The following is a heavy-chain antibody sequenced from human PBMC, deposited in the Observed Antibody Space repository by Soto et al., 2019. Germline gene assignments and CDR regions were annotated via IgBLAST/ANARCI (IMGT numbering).Heavy chain of an antibody. CDR2: ISGSGGST. Sequence: EVQLLESGGSLVQPGGSLRLSCAASGFTFRNYAMSWVRQAPGKGLEWVSVISGSGGSTYYADSVKGRFTISRDNAKNTLYLQMNGLRAEDTAVYYCAKGLTNLPAAGTGGDYWGQGTLVTVSS. D-gene: IGHD6-13*01. J-gene: IGHJ4*02. V-gene: IGHV3-23*01. CDR3: AKGLTNLPAAGTGGDY. CDR1: GFTFRNYA.